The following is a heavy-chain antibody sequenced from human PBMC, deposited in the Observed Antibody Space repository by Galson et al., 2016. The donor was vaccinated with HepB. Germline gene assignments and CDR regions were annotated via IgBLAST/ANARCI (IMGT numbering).Heavy chain of an antibody. CDR3: ARAMSGSYDF. V-gene: IGHV3-7*01. CDR2: INRDGSEK. CDR1: GFIFRNYW. Sequence: SLRLSCAASGFIFRNYWMTWVRQAPGKGLEWVANINRDGSEKYYMHSVRGRFTISRDSAKNLVILQMNSLRAEDTAVYHCARAMSGSYDFWGQGILVTVSS. D-gene: IGHD1-26*01. J-gene: IGHJ4*02.